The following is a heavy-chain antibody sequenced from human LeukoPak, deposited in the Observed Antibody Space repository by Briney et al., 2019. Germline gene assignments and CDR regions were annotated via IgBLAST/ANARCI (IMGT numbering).Heavy chain of an antibody. CDR2: IYYGDTT. J-gene: IGHJ4*02. CDR3: ARDRGYGRYYFDS. CDR1: GFSVSNNY. V-gene: IGHV3-53*01. Sequence: GGSLRLSCAVSGFSVSNNYMSWVRQAPGKGLEWVSVIYYGDTTYYADSVKGRFTISRDNSKNTLYLQMNSLRAEDTAVYYCARDRGYGRYYFDSWGQGTLVTVSS. D-gene: IGHD3-10*01.